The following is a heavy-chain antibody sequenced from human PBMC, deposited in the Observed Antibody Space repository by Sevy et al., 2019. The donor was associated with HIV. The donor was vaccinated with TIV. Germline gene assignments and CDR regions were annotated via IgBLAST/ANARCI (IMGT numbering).Heavy chain of an antibody. CDR1: GFTFSTYW. V-gene: IGHV3-74*01. CDR2: IYRDGSSI. D-gene: IGHD3-22*01. Sequence: GGSLRLSCGASGFTFSTYWMHWVRQAPGKGLVWVARIYRDGSSIRYADFVKGRFTISRDNAKDTLYLHMNSLRAEDTAVYYCAREGQYYGSGGSYTPFDYWGQGLLVTVSS. J-gene: IGHJ4*02. CDR3: AREGQYYGSGGSYTPFDY.